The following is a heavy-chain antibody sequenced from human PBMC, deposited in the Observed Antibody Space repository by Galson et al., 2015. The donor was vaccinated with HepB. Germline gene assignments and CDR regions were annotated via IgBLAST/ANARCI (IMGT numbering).Heavy chain of an antibody. D-gene: IGHD6-13*01. J-gene: IGHJ4*02. Sequence: SLRLSCAACGFTFTSYGMSWVRQAPGKGLEWMALIWKDGSNKHYADSLKGRFRISRDNAKYTLFLEADSLRAEDTAVYYCAREDATITVAALEYWGQGVLVTVSS. V-gene: IGHV3-33*08. CDR2: IWKDGSNK. CDR1: GFTFTSYG. CDR3: AREDATITVAALEY.